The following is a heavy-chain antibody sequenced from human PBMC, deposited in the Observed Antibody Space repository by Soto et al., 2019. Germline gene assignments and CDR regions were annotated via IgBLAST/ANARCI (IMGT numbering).Heavy chain of an antibody. V-gene: IGHV1-69*01. CDR2: IIPNFDTP. CDR3: AVAMVREILIFESSGMHV. J-gene: IGHJ6*02. CDR1: GGSFNNYA. D-gene: IGHD3-10*01. Sequence: QVHLVQSGAEVKKPGSSVKVSCKTSGGSFNNYAVSWVRQAPGQGLEWMGGIIPNFDTPNYAQKIQDRVTIIADESTSTVYMELRSLRSNATAVYYCAVAMVREILIFESSGMHVWGQGTTVIVSS.